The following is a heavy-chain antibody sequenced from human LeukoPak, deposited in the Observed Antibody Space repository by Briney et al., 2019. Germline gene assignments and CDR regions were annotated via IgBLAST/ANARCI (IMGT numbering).Heavy chain of an antibody. CDR2: INPNSGGT. Sequence: ASVKVSCTSSGSTFSGYYMHWVRQAPGQGLEWMGWINPNSGGTNYAQKFQGRVTMTRDTSISTAYMELSRLRSDDTAVYYCARERIAARRGTPGYWGQGTLVTVSS. CDR1: GSTFSGYY. D-gene: IGHD6-6*01. V-gene: IGHV1-2*02. CDR3: ARERIAARRGTPGY. J-gene: IGHJ4*02.